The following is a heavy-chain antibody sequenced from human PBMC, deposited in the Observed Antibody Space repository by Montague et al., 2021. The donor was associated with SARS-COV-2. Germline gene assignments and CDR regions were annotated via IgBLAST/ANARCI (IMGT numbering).Heavy chain of an antibody. D-gene: IGHD3-10*01. CDR3: ARVGVGTMVRGVIPAYYYYGMDV. CDR1: GGSISSGSYY. J-gene: IGHJ6*02. Sequence: TLSLTCTVSGGSISSGSYYWSWIRQPAGKGLEWIGRIYTSGSTNYNPSLKSRVTISVDTSKNQFSLRLSSVTAADTAVYYCARVGVGTMVRGVIPAYYYYGMDVWGQGPRSPSP. V-gene: IGHV4-61*02. CDR2: IYTSGST.